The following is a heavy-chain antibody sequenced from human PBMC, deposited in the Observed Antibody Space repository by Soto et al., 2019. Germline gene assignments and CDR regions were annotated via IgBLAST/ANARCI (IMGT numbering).Heavy chain of an antibody. D-gene: IGHD3-10*01. CDR3: ARTRFTMVRGVHTNAFDI. V-gene: IGHV1-18*01. CDR2: ISAYNGNT. J-gene: IGHJ3*02. CDR1: GYTFTIYG. Sequence: ASVKVSCKASGYTFTIYGISWVRQAPGQGLEWMGWISAYNGNTNYAQKLQGRVTMTTDTSTSTAYMELRSLRSDDTAVYYCARTRFTMVRGVHTNAFDIWGQGTMVTVSS.